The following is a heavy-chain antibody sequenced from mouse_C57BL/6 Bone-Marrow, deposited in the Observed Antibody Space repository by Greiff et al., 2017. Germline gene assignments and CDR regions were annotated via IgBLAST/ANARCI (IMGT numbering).Heavy chain of an antibody. J-gene: IGHJ2*01. D-gene: IGHD5-1*01. Sequence: QVQLQQSGAELVKPGASVKMSCKASGYTFTTYPIEWMKQNHGKSLEWIGNFHPYNDDTKYNEKFKGKATFTVKISSNTVYLDLSRLTSDGSAVYYCARSSTFFYYFDYWGQGTTLTVSS. V-gene: IGHV1-47*01. CDR1: GYTFTTYP. CDR3: ARSSTFFYYFDY. CDR2: FHPYNDDT.